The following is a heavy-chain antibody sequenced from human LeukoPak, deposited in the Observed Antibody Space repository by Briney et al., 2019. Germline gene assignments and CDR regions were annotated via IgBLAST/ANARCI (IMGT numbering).Heavy chain of an antibody. J-gene: IGHJ4*02. D-gene: IGHD6-13*01. CDR1: GFTFSSYD. V-gene: IGHV3-13*01. CDR2: IGTAGDT. CDR3: ARGGAAAGAITFDY. Sequence: PGGSLRLSCAASGFTFSSYDMHWVRHATGKGLEWVSAIGTAGDTYYPGSVKGRFTISRENAKNSLYLQMNSLRAGDTAVYYCARGGAAAGAITFDYWGQGTLVTVSS.